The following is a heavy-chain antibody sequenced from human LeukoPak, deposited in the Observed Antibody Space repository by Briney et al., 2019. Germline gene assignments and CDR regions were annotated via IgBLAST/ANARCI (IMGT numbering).Heavy chain of an antibody. CDR2: ISGSGGST. J-gene: IGHJ4*02. Sequence: GGSLRLSCAASGFTFSSYAMSWVRQAPGKGLEWVSAISGSGGSTYYADSVKGRFTISRDNAKNSLYLQMNSLRAEDTAVYYCASDSSGWYGDYWGQGTLVTVSS. V-gene: IGHV3-23*01. CDR3: ASDSSGWYGDY. D-gene: IGHD6-19*01. CDR1: GFTFSSYA.